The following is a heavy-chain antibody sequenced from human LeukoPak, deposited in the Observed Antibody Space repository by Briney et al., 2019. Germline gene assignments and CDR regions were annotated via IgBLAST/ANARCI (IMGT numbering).Heavy chain of an antibody. Sequence: ASVKVSCKASGYTFTSYGISWVRQAPGQGREGMGWISAYNGNTNYAQKLQGRVTMTTDTSTSTAYMELRSLRSDDTAVYYCARADCSGGSCYRPHFFDYWGQGTLVTVSS. CDR1: GYTFTSYG. CDR3: ARADCSGGSCYRPHFFDY. J-gene: IGHJ4*02. V-gene: IGHV1-18*01. CDR2: ISAYNGNT. D-gene: IGHD2-15*01.